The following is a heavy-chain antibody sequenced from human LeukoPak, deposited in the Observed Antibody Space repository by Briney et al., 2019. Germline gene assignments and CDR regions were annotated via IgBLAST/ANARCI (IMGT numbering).Heavy chain of an antibody. J-gene: IGHJ4*02. CDR1: GGSISSGDYY. CDR2: IYYSGST. CDR3: ARSPHDYVWGSYRSGTYYFDY. Sequence: PSQTLSLTYTVSGGSISSGDYYWSWIRQPPGKGLEWIGYIYYSGSTYYNPSLKSRVTISVDTSKNQFSLKLSSVTAADTAVYYCARSPHDYVWGSYRSGTYYFDYWGQGTLVTVSS. V-gene: IGHV4-30-4*01. D-gene: IGHD3-16*02.